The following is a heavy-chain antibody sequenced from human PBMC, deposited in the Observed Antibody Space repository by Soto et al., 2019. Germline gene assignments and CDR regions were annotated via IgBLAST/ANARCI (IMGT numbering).Heavy chain of an antibody. CDR3: ARDRWMGSGGRYYYGMDV. Sequence: QVQLVESGGGVVQPGRSLRLSCAASGFTFSSYAMHWVRQAPGKGLEWVAVISYDGSNKYYADSVKGRFTISRDNSKNTLYLQMNSLRAEDTAVYYCARDRWMGSGGRYYYGMDVWGQGTTVTVSS. CDR2: ISYDGSNK. V-gene: IGHV3-30-3*01. CDR1: GFTFSSYA. D-gene: IGHD3-10*01. J-gene: IGHJ6*02.